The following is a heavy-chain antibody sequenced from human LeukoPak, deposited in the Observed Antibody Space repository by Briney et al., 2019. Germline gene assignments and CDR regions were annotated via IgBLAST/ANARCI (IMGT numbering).Heavy chain of an antibody. J-gene: IGHJ4*02. V-gene: IGHV3-23*01. D-gene: IGHD4-17*01. CDR2: ISGSGGST. CDR1: GFTFSSYA. Sequence: GGSLRLSCAASGFTFSSYAMSWVRQAPGKGLEWVSAISGSGGSTYYADSVKGRFTISRDNSKNTLYLQMNSLRAEDTAVYYCARAPGGFHGDYSPIAYWGQGTLVTVSS. CDR3: ARAPGGFHGDYSPIAY.